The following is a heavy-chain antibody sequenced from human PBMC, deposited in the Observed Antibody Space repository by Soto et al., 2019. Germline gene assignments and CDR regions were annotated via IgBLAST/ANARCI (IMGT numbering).Heavy chain of an antibody. J-gene: IGHJ5*02. CDR3: ARDKYCSGGSCRKNWFDP. CDR2: IYDDGSA. Sequence: SETLSLTCTVSGGSISSSYWSWIRQPPGKXLEWLAYIYDDGSANYNPSLKSRATISLDMSKNQFSLKLTSVTAADTAVYYCARDKYCSGGSCRKNWFDPWGQGTLVTVSS. D-gene: IGHD2-15*01. CDR1: GGSISSSY. V-gene: IGHV4-59*01.